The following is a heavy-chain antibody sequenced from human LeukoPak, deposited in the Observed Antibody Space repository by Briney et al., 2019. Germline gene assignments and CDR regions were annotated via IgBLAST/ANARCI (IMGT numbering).Heavy chain of an antibody. D-gene: IGHD1-1*01. CDR1: GGSVSSNY. CDR3: ARGTWSRAFDI. V-gene: IGHV4-4*07. Sequence: SETLSLTCTVSGGSVSSNYWNWIRQPAGKGLEWIGRIYNGGSTYYSPSLKSRVAISVDTSKNQLSLNLTSVTAADTAVYYCARGTWSRAFDIWGLGTLVTVSS. J-gene: IGHJ3*02. CDR2: IYNGGST.